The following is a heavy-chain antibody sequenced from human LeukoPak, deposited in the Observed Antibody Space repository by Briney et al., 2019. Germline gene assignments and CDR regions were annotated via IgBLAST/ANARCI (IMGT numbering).Heavy chain of an antibody. D-gene: IGHD3-22*01. V-gene: IGHV1-24*01. Sequence: GASVKVSCKVSGYTLTELSMHWVRQAPGKGLEWMGGFDPEDGETIYAQKFQGRVTMTEDTSTDTAYMELSSLTSDDTAVYYCARDPKNFYDSRFDYYYMDVWGKGTTVTISS. CDR1: GYTLTELS. J-gene: IGHJ6*03. CDR3: ARDPKNFYDSRFDYYYMDV. CDR2: FDPEDGET.